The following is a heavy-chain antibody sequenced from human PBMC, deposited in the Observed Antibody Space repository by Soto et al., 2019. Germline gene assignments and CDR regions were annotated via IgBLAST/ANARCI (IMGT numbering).Heavy chain of an antibody. J-gene: IGHJ3*02. CDR2: IWHDGSNK. D-gene: IGHD5-12*01. Sequence: PGGSLRLSCAASGFTFSSSGMHWVRQAPGKGLEWVAVIWHDGSNKDYADSVKGRFTISRDNSKNTLSLQMNSLRAEDTAVYYCATDSGNAAFDIWGQGTMVTVSS. V-gene: IGHV3-33*01. CDR3: ATDSGNAAFDI. CDR1: GFTFSSSG.